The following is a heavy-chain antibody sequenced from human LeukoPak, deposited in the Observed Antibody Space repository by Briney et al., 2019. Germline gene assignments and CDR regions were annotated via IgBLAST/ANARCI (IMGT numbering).Heavy chain of an antibody. J-gene: IGHJ4*02. Sequence: GGSLRLSCAASGLTFSTYSMNWVRQAPGKGLEWVSAISNSGYTYYADSLKGRVTISRDNAKSSLYLQMNSLRAEDTAVYYCARDRTMTGDRGIDYWGQGTPVTVSS. CDR1: GLTFSTYS. CDR2: ISNSGYT. D-gene: IGHD3-22*01. CDR3: ARDRTMTGDRGIDY. V-gene: IGHV3-21*01.